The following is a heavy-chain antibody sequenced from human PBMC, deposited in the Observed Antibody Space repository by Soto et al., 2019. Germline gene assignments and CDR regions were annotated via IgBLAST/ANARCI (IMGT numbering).Heavy chain of an antibody. CDR3: AKGPTWGVIRYYFDY. V-gene: IGHV3-23*01. J-gene: IGHJ4*02. D-gene: IGHD3-10*01. CDR1: GFTFNKYA. CDR2: ISGSGAST. Sequence: GGSLRLSCVASGFTFNKYALAWVRQAPGKGLEWVSAISGSGASTYDADSVKGRFTISRDNSKNTLYLQMNSLRAEDTAVYYCAKGPTWGVIRYYFDYWGQGTLVTVSS.